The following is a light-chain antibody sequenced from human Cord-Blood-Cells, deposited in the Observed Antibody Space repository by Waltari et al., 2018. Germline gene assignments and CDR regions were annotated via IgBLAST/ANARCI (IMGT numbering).Light chain of an antibody. V-gene: IGKV3-11*01. J-gene: IGKJ2*03. CDR3: QQRSNWPRS. CDR1: QSVSSY. CDR2: DAS. Sequence: EIVLTQSPATLSLSPGERATLSCRASQSVSSYLACYQQKPGQAPSLLIYDASNRATGIPARFSGSGSGTDFTLTISSLEPEDFAVYYCQQRSNWPRSFGQGTKLEIK.